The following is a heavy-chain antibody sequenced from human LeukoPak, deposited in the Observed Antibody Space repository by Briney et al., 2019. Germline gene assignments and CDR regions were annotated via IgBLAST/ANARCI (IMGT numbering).Heavy chain of an antibody. CDR3: ARVLWELPPSDYFDY. D-gene: IGHD1-26*01. CDR1: GFTFSDYY. V-gene: IGHV3-11*04. J-gene: IGHJ4*02. CDR2: ISSSGSTI. Sequence: PGGSLRLSCAASGFTFSDYYMSWIRQAPGKGLEWVSYISSSGSTIYYADSVKGRFTISRDNAKNSLYLQMNSLRAEDTAVYYCARVLWELPPSDYFDYWGQGTLVTVSS.